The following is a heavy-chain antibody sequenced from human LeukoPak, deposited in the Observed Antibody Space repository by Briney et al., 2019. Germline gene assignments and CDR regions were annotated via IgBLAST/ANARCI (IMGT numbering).Heavy chain of an antibody. CDR2: INPYNGNT. CDR1: GYSFTSYG. Sequence: ASVKVSCKASGYSFTSYGITWVRQAPGQGLEWMGWINPYNGNTNYAQKLQGRVTMTTDTSTSTAYMELRSLRSDDTAMYYCARVLGIQLWGSSDYWGQGTLVTVSS. J-gene: IGHJ4*02. D-gene: IGHD5-18*01. V-gene: IGHV1-18*01. CDR3: ARVLGIQLWGSSDY.